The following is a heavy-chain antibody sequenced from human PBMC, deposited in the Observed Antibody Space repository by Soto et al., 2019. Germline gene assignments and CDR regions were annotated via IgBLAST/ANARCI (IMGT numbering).Heavy chain of an antibody. CDR2: IIPIFGTA. CDR3: ASPENCSGRSCYSDYYYGMDV. J-gene: IGHJ6*02. D-gene: IGHD2-15*01. V-gene: IGHV1-69*12. CDR1: GGTFSSYV. Sequence: QVQLVQSGAEVKKPGSSVKVSCKASGGTFSSYVISWVRQAPGQGLEWMGGIIPIFGTANYAQKFQGRVTITADQSTSTAYMELSSLRSEDTAVYYCASPENCSGRSCYSDYYYGMDVWGQGTTVTVSS.